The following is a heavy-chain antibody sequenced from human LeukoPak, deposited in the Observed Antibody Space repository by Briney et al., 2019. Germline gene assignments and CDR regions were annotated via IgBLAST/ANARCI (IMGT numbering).Heavy chain of an antibody. CDR3: ARVLIAARFFVRREYYFDY. J-gene: IGHJ4*02. V-gene: IGHV1-3*01. D-gene: IGHD6-6*01. Sequence: ASVKVSCKASGYTFTSYAMHWVRQTPGQRLEWMGWINAGNGNTKYSQKFQGRVTITRDTSASIAYMELSSLRSEDTAVYYCARVLIAARFFVRREYYFDYWGQGTLVTVSS. CDR2: INAGNGNT. CDR1: GYTFTSYA.